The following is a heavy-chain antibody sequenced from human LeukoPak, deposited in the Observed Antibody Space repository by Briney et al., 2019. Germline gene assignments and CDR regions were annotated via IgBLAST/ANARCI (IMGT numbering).Heavy chain of an antibody. CDR2: INPNSGGT. Sequence: ASVKVSCKASGYTFTGYYMHWVRQAPGQGLEWMGWINPNSGGTNYAQKFQGRVTMTRDTSISTAYMELSRLRSDDTAVYYCARDRSSGSYSDYWGQGTLVTASS. CDR3: ARDRSSGSYSDY. J-gene: IGHJ4*02. D-gene: IGHD1-26*01. CDR1: GYTFTGYY. V-gene: IGHV1-2*02.